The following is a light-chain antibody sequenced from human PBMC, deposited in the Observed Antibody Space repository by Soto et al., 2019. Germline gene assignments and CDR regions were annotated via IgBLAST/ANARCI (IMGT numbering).Light chain of an antibody. CDR3: QQANSFPTM. Sequence: DIQMTQSPSSVSASVGDRVTLTCRASQAISGWVAWYQQKPGKVPKLLIYAASTLQSGVPSRFSGSGSGTDYTLTISNLQPEDFATYYCQQANSFPTMFGQGTKVEIK. J-gene: IGKJ1*01. CDR1: QAISGW. V-gene: IGKV1-12*01. CDR2: AAS.